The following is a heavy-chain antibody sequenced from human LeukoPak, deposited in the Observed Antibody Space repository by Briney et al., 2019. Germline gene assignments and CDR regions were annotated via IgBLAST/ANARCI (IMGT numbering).Heavy chain of an antibody. CDR1: GGSISSSSYY. V-gene: IGHV4-39*01. Sequence: SETLSLTCTVSGGSISSSSYYWGWIRQPPGKGLEWIGSVYYSGITYYSPSLKSRVTISVDTSKNQFSLKLTSMTAADTAVYYCARGVPGYWGQGTLVTVSS. CDR3: ARGVPGY. D-gene: IGHD1-1*01. J-gene: IGHJ4*02. CDR2: VYYSGIT.